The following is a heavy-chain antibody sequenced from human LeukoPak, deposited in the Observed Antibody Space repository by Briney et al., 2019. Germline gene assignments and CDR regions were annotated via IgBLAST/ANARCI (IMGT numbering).Heavy chain of an antibody. Sequence: GGSLRLSCAASGFTFSDYYMNWIRQAPGKGLEWVSYISSSGSTIYYADSVKGRFTISRDNAKNSLYLQMNSLRAEDTAVYYCARVVIATDAFDIWGQGTMVTVSS. CDR1: GFTFSDYY. CDR2: ISSSGSTI. D-gene: IGHD2-21*01. J-gene: IGHJ3*02. CDR3: ARVVIATDAFDI. V-gene: IGHV3-11*01.